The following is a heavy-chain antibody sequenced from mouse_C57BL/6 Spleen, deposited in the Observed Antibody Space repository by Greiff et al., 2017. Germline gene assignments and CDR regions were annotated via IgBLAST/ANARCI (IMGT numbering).Heavy chain of an antibody. J-gene: IGHJ4*01. CDR1: GYTFTNYT. CDR3: ARRGTVVEMDY. D-gene: IGHD1-1*01. CDR2: INPSSGYT. V-gene: IGHV1-4*01. Sequence: QVQLQQSGAELARPGASVKMSCKASGYTFTNYTMHWVKQRPGQGLEWIGYINPSSGYTKYKQKFKDKATLTADKSSSTAYMQLSSLTSEDSAVYYCARRGTVVEMDYWGKGTSVTVSS.